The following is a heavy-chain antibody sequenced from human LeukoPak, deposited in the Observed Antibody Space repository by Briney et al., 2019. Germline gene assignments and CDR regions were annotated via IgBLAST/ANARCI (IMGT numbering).Heavy chain of an antibody. Sequence: PSETLSLTCTVSGGSISSGGYYGSWIPQHPGKGLEWIGYVYFSGITYYNPSLKSRVTISLDRSKNQSYLEVNSVTAADTAVYFCARDGVRYSGYGAFDYWGQGALVTVSS. CDR3: ARDGVRYSGYGAFDY. J-gene: IGHJ4*02. CDR1: GGSISSGGYY. D-gene: IGHD5-12*01. V-gene: IGHV4-31*03. CDR2: VYFSGIT.